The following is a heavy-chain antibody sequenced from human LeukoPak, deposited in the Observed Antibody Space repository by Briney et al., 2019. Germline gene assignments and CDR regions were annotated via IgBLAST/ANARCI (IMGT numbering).Heavy chain of an antibody. V-gene: IGHV4-30-2*01. CDR3: ASGNTGYDRDSFDI. Sequence: SETLSLTCAVSGGSISSGGYSWSWVRQPPGEGLEWVGYIYHSGSTYYNPSLQSRVTISLYRSKNQFSLKLSSMTAADTAVYYCASGNTGYDRDSFDIWGQGTMVTVSS. D-gene: IGHD5-12*01. CDR1: GGSISSGGYS. J-gene: IGHJ3*02. CDR2: IYHSGST.